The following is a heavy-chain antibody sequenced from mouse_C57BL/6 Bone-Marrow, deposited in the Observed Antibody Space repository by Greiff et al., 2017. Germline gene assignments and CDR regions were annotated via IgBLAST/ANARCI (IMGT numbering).Heavy chain of an antibody. Sequence: VQLQQSGAELVKPGASVKLSCKASGYTFTSYWMQWVKQRPGQGLEWIGEIDPSDSYTNYNQKFKGKATLTVDTSSSTAYMQLSSLTSEDSAVYYCANREPMDYWGQGTSVTVSS. CDR2: IDPSDSYT. D-gene: IGHD2-14*01. CDR3: ANREPMDY. CDR1: GYTFTSYW. J-gene: IGHJ4*01. V-gene: IGHV1-50*01.